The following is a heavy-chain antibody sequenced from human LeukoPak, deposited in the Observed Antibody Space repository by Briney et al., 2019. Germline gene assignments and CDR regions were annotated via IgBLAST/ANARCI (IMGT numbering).Heavy chain of an antibody. D-gene: IGHD6-19*01. Sequence: SETLSLTCTVSGGSISSYYWSWIRQPPGKGLEWIGYIYYSGSTNYNPSLKSRVTISVDTSKNQFSLKLSSVTAADTAVYYCARAMYSSGWDYYYYMDVWGKGTTVTISS. CDR3: ARAMYSSGWDYYYYMDV. CDR1: GGSISSYY. J-gene: IGHJ6*03. V-gene: IGHV4-59*01. CDR2: IYYSGST.